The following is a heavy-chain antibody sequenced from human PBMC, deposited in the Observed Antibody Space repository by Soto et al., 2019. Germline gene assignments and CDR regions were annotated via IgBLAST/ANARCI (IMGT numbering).Heavy chain of an antibody. Sequence: SETLSLTCTVSGGSISSYYWSWIRQPPGKGLEWIGYIYYSGSTNYNPSLKSRVTISVDTSKNQFSLKLSSVTAADTAVYYCARVGDGGKAFDIWGQGTMVTVSS. CDR2: IYYSGST. CDR1: GGSISSYY. D-gene: IGHD3-3*01. CDR3: ARVGDGGKAFDI. V-gene: IGHV4-59*01. J-gene: IGHJ3*02.